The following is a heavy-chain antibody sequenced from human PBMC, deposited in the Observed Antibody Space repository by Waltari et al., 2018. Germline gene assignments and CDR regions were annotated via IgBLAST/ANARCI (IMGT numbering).Heavy chain of an antibody. D-gene: IGHD2-15*01. V-gene: IGHV3-20*03. Sequence: EVQLVESGGGVVRPGGSLRHSFAASGFPFDDYGMSWVRHAPGKGLEWVSGINWNGGSTGYADSVKGRFTISRDNAKNSLDLQMNSLRAEDTAVYYCARGYGGKYLNWFDPWGQGTLVTVSS. CDR2: INWNGGST. CDR3: ARGYGGKYLNWFDP. J-gene: IGHJ5*02. CDR1: GFPFDDYG.